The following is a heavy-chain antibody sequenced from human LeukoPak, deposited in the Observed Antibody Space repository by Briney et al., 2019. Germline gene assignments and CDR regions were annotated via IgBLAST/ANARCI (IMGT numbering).Heavy chain of an antibody. Sequence: PGGSLRLSCAASGFPFSSSAMSWVRQAPGKGLEWVATISGIGGITYYADSVKGRFAISRANSKNTLFLQLSSLRADDTAVYYCAKQGNFDYWGQGTVVTVSS. V-gene: IGHV3-23*01. CDR3: AKQGNFDY. CDR2: ISGIGGIT. D-gene: IGHD3-10*01. CDR1: GFPFSSSA. J-gene: IGHJ4*02.